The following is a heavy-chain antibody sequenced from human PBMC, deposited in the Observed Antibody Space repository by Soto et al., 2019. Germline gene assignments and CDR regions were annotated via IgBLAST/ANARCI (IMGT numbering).Heavy chain of an antibody. V-gene: IGHV1-46*01. Sequence: ASVKVSCKASGYTFTSYYMHWVRQAPGQGLEWMGIINPSGGSTSYAQKFQGRVTMTRDTSTSTVYMELSSLRSEDTAVYYCARDREVDSSYGDNWFDPWGQGTLVTAPQ. D-gene: IGHD5-18*01. CDR3: ARDREVDSSYGDNWFDP. CDR2: INPSGGST. CDR1: GYTFTSYY. J-gene: IGHJ5*02.